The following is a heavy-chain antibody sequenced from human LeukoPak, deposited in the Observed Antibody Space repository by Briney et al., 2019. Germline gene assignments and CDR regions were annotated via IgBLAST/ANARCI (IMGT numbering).Heavy chain of an antibody. CDR1: GFNFRTYA. D-gene: IGHD2-15*01. J-gene: IGHJ4*02. CDR3: AKSGLNRFDY. CDR2: ISGSDPGT. V-gene: IGHV3-23*01. Sequence: GGSLRLSCAASGFNFRTYAMSWVRQAPGKGLEWVSAISGSDPGTYHADSVKGRFTISRDNSKNMLFLQMNRLRLEDTAVYYCAKSGLNRFDYWGQGALVTVSS.